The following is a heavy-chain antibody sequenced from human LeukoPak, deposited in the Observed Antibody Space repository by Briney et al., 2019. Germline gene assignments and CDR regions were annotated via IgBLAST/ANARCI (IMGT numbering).Heavy chain of an antibody. CDR2: INWNGGST. V-gene: IGHV3-20*04. J-gene: IGHJ4*02. D-gene: IGHD5-12*01. Sequence: GGSVRLSCAASGFTFDDYGMSWVRQAPGKGLEWVAGINWNGGSTGYADSVKGRFTISRDNAKNSLYLQMNSLRAEDTALYYCAREANSGYDFGYFDYWGQGTLVTVSS. CDR3: AREANSGYDFGYFDY. CDR1: GFTFDDYG.